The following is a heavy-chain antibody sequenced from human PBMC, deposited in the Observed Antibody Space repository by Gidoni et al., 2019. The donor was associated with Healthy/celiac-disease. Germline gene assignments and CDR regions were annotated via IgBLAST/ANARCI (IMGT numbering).Heavy chain of an antibody. Sequence: EVQLLESGGGLVQPGGSLRLSCAASGFTFSSYAMSWVRQAPGKGLEWVSAISGSGGSTYYADSVKGRFTISRDNSKNTLYLQMNSLRAEDTAVYYCAKDRNPRRQWLVQQTHYYYYYGMDVWGQGTTVTVSS. D-gene: IGHD6-19*01. CDR3: AKDRNPRRQWLVQQTHYYYYYGMDV. V-gene: IGHV3-23*01. CDR1: GFTFSSYA. CDR2: ISGSGGST. J-gene: IGHJ6*02.